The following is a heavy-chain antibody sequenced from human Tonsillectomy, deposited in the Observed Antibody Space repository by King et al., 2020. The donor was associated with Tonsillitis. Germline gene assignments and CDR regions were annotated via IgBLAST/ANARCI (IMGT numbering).Heavy chain of an antibody. CDR3: ASTPSYYDSSGYGGLVY. Sequence: QLVQSGAEVKKPGASVKVSCKASGYTFTSYYMHWVRQAPGQGLQWMGIINPSGGSTTYAQKFQGRVTMTRDTSTSTVYMELSSLRSEDTAVYYCASTPSYYDSSGYGGLVYWGQGTLVTVSS. CDR2: INPSGGST. V-gene: IGHV1-46*01. D-gene: IGHD3-22*01. CDR1: GYTFTSYY. J-gene: IGHJ4*02.